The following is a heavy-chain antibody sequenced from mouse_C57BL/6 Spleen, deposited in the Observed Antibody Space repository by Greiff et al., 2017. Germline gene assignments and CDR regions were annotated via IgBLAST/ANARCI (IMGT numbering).Heavy chain of an antibody. J-gene: IGHJ2*01. Sequence: VQLQQSGAELVMPGASVKLSCKASGYTFTSYWMHWVKQRPGQGLEWIGEIYPSDSYTNYNQKFKGKSTLTVDKSSSTAYMQLRSLTSEDSAVYFCARSTVVATGYFDYWGQGTTLTVSS. CDR2: IYPSDSYT. V-gene: IGHV1-69*01. CDR1: GYTFTSYW. D-gene: IGHD1-1*01. CDR3: ARSTVVATGYFDY.